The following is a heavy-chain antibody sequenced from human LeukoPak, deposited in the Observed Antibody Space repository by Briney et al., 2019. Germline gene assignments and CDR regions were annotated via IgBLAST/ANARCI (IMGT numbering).Heavy chain of an antibody. D-gene: IGHD6-13*01. CDR1: GFTSSRQS. V-gene: IGHV3-48*01. J-gene: IGHJ4*02. Sequence: PGGSLRLSCAASGFTSSRQSMNWVRLAPGKGLEWLSHISIASTTYYADSVKGRFTISRDNARNSVFLQMNSLKTEDTAVYYCTALGIAAAGTNYWGQGTLVTVSS. CDR3: TALGIAAAGTNY. CDR2: ISIASTT.